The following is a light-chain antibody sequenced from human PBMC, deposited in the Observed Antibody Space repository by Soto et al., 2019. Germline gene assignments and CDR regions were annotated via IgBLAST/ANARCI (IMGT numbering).Light chain of an antibody. CDR1: KLGDKY. J-gene: IGLJ2*01. Sequence: SYELTQPPSVSVSPGQTASITCSGDKLGDKYACWYQQKPGQSPVLVIYQDSKRPSGIPERFSGSNSGNTATLTISGTQAMDEADYYCQAWDSSTVGHEVFGGGTKLTVL. CDR3: QAWDSSTVGHEV. CDR2: QDS. V-gene: IGLV3-1*01.